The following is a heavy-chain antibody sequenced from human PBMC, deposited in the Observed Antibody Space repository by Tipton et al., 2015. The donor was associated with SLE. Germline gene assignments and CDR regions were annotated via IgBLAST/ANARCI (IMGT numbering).Heavy chain of an antibody. D-gene: IGHD3-10*01. CDR1: GGSISSGGYS. Sequence: TLSLTCAVSGGSISSGGYSWSWIRQPPGKGLEWIGYIYHSGSTYYNPSLKSRLTISGDTSKNQFSLHLTSVTAADTAIYYCARVGYLGSGKTWDMDVWGKGITVTVSS. V-gene: IGHV4-30-2*01. CDR2: IYHSGST. CDR3: ARVGYLGSGKTWDMDV. J-gene: IGHJ6*03.